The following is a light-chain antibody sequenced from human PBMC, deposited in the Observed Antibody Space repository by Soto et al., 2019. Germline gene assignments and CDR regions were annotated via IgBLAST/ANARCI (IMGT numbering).Light chain of an antibody. CDR3: QQYNNWPRT. CDR2: GAS. CDR1: QSVSRN. J-gene: IGKJ2*01. Sequence: ELVMTQSPATLSVSPGERATLSCRASQSVSRNLAWYQQKPGQAPRLLIHGASTRAAGIPARFSGSGSGTEFILTISSLQSEDFALYYCQQYNNWPRTFGQGTKLESK. V-gene: IGKV3-15*01.